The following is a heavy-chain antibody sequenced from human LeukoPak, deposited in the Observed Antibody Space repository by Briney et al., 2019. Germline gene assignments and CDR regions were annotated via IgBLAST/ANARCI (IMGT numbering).Heavy chain of an antibody. Sequence: GGSLRLSCAASGYTVSSNYMSWVRQAPGKGLEWVSAIYSGGSTYYADSVKGRFTISRDNSKNTVYLQMNSLRAEDTAVYYCAKGSNLDYWGQGTLVTVSS. D-gene: IGHD4-11*01. CDR3: AKGSNLDY. V-gene: IGHV3-66*01. J-gene: IGHJ4*02. CDR1: GYTVSSNY. CDR2: IYSGGST.